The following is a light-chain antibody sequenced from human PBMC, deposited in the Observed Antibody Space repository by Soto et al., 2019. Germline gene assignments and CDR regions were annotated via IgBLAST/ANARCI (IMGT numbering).Light chain of an antibody. CDR1: QSLRHHNGYYY. V-gene: IGKV2-28*01. J-gene: IGKJ2*01. CDR2: LGS. Sequence: DIVMTQSPLSLPVTPGEPASISCRSSQSLRHHNGYYYLDWYLQKPGQSPQVLIYLGSNRASGVPDRVSGSGSGTVFTLKINRVEAEDVGVYYCIQTLQAPYSFGQGTKLEIK. CDR3: IQTLQAPYS.